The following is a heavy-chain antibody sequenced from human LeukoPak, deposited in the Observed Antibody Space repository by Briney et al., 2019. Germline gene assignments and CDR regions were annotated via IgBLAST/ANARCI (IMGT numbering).Heavy chain of an antibody. CDR1: GFTFGDYL. CDR3: SRGSGWLSVY. D-gene: IGHD6-19*01. V-gene: IGHV3-49*03. CDR2: ISGGTT. J-gene: IGHJ4*02. Sequence: GGALRLSCTASGFTFGDYLMSWFRQAPGKGLEWIGFISGGTTEYAAPVKGRFTISRDDSTSTAYLQMNSLTTEDTAVYYCSRGSGWLSVYWGQGTLVTVSS.